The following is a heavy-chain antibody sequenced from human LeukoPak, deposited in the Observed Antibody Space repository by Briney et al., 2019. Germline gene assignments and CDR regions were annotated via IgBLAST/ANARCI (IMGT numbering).Heavy chain of an antibody. CDR1: GYTFTGYY. D-gene: IGHD2-2*01. J-gene: IGHJ5*02. Sequence: ASVTVSCKASGYTFTGYYMHWVRQAPGQGLEWMGWINPNSGGTNYAQKFQGRVTMTRDTSISTACMELSRLRSDDTAVYYCVWEGYCSSTSCYGFDPWGQGTLVTVSS. CDR3: VWEGYCSSTSCYGFDP. V-gene: IGHV1-2*02. CDR2: INPNSGGT.